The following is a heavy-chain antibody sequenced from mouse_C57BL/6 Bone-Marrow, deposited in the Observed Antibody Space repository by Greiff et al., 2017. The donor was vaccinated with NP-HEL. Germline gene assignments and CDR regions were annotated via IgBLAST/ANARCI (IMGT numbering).Heavy chain of an antibody. J-gene: IGHJ1*03. D-gene: IGHD2-3*01. Sequence: QVQLQQSDAELVKPGASVKISCKVSGYTFTDHTIHWMKQRPEQGLEWIGYIYPRDGSTKYNEKFKGKATLTADTSSSTAYMQLNSLTSEDSAVYFCARLIYDGSNRGYFDVWGTGTTVTVSS. CDR1: GYTFTDHT. CDR3: ARLIYDGSNRGYFDV. V-gene: IGHV1-78*01. CDR2: IYPRDGST.